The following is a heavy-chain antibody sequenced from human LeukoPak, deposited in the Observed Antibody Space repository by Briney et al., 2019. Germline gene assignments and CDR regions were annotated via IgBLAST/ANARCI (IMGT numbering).Heavy chain of an antibody. D-gene: IGHD5-12*01. V-gene: IGHV4-39*01. J-gene: IGHJ5*02. CDR3: ARLVATSRFDP. CDR2: IYDSGST. CDR1: GGSISRSDYY. Sequence: NSSETLSLTCTVSGGSISRSDYYWVWIRQPPGKGLEWIGNIYDSGSTYYNQSLKSRVTISIDTSNNQFSLKVKSVTAADTAVHYCARLVATSRFDPWGQGALVTVSS.